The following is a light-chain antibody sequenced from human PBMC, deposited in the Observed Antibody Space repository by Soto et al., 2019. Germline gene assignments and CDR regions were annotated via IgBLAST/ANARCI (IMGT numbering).Light chain of an antibody. V-gene: IGKV3-15*01. Sequence: ETVMTQSPATLSVSPGERATLSCRASQSVNSDLAWYQQKPGQAPRLLIYGASTRATGIPARFRGSGSGTDFTLTISSLQSEDFAVYYCQQYNQWPPWTFGQGTKVDIK. CDR2: GAS. J-gene: IGKJ1*01. CDR1: QSVNSD. CDR3: QQYNQWPPWT.